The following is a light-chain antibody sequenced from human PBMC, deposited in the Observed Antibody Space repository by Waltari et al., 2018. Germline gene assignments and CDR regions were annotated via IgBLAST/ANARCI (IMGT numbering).Light chain of an antibody. CDR1: QGISSY. CDR3: QQYYSYPWT. CDR2: AAS. J-gene: IGKJ1*01. V-gene: IGKV1-8*01. Sequence: AIRMTQSPSSLSASTGHRVTITCRASQGISSYLAWYQQKPGKAPKLLIYAASTLQSGVPSRFSGSGSGTDFTLTISCLQSEEFATYYCQQYYSYPWTFGQGTKVEIK.